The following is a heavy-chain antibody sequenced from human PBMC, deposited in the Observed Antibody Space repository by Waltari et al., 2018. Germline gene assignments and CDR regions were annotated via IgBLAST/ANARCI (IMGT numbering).Heavy chain of an antibody. V-gene: IGHV3-30-3*01. J-gene: IGHJ6*03. Sequence: QVQVVESGGGVVQPGRSLRLSCVVSGFDFSSYAIHWVRQGPGKGLEWVAVISFDGSNKYYADSVKGRFTISRDNSKNTLYLQMSSLRPEDTAVYYCARGRYCGGGSCYSYYNYYNMDVWGKGTTVAISS. CDR3: ARGRYCGGGSCYSYYNYYNMDV. D-gene: IGHD2-15*01. CDR2: ISFDGSNK. CDR1: GFDFSSYA.